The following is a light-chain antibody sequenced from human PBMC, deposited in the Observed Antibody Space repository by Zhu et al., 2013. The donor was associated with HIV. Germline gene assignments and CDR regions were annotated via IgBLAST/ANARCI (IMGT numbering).Light chain of an antibody. CDR1: QSIATKF. V-gene: IGKV3-20*01. CDR3: QQYNTAPYT. CDR2: GTS. J-gene: IGKJ1*01. Sequence: EIVLTQSPHTLSLSPGEGVTLSCRASQSIATKFFAWYQQRGGQPPRLLIYGTSTRAAGVPDRFTGSGSGKDFTLTINGLAPEDFALYFCQQYNTAPYTFGQGTKV.